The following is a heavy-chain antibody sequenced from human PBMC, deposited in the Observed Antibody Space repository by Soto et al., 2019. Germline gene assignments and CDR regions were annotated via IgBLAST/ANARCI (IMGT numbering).Heavy chain of an antibody. J-gene: IGHJ4*02. D-gene: IGHD3-3*01. CDR3: AKGRDYDFWSGYYYYFDY. V-gene: IGHV3-30*18. CDR2: ISYDGRNK. Sequence: QVQLVESGGGVVQPGRSLTLSCAASGFSFRNYGMHWVRQAPGKGLEWVAGISYDGRNKYFADSVKGRFTISRDNSENTLYLQMNSLRAEDSAVYYCAKGRDYDFWSGYYYYFDYWGQGMLVTVSS. CDR1: GFSFRNYG.